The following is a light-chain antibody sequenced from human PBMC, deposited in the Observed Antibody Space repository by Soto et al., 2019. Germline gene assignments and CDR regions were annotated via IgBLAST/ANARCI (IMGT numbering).Light chain of an antibody. Sequence: EIVLTQSPGTLSLSPGERATLSCRASQSVSSSYLAWYQQKPGQAPRLLMYGASRRATGIPDRFSGSGSGTDFTLTISRLEPEDFAVYYCQQYGSSGYTFGQGTKLESK. V-gene: IGKV3-20*01. CDR1: QSVSSSY. CDR3: QQYGSSGYT. CDR2: GAS. J-gene: IGKJ2*01.